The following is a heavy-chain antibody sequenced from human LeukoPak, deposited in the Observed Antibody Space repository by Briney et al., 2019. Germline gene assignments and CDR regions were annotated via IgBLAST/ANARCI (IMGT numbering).Heavy chain of an antibody. CDR1: SGPISSYY. J-gene: IGHJ4*02. D-gene: IGHD3-10*01. V-gene: IGHV4-59*12. CDR3: ARGGERAFDY. Sequence: PSETLSLTCTVSSGPISSYYWSWIRQPPGKGLEWIGYIFYSGSTNYNPSLKSRVTISVDTPKNQFSLKLSSVTAADTAVYYCARGGERAFDYWGQGTLVTVSS. CDR2: IFYSGST.